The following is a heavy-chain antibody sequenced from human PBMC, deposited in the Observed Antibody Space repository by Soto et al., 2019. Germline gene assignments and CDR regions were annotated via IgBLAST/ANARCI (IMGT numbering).Heavy chain of an antibody. CDR3: ARVQNWNAGYNYYYYMDV. Sequence: GGSLRLSCAASGFTFGSYAMNWVRQAPGKGLEWVSYISSGSSTKHYADSVKGRFTISRDNAKNSLSLQMNSLTVEDTAVYYCARVQNWNAGYNYYYYMDVWGKGATVTVSS. D-gene: IGHD1-1*01. J-gene: IGHJ6*03. V-gene: IGHV3-48*01. CDR2: ISSGSSTK. CDR1: GFTFGSYA.